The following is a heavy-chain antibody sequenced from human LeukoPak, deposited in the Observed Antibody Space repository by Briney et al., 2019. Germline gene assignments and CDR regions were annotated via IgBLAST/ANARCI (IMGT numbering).Heavy chain of an antibody. Sequence: SETLSLTCAVYGGSFSGYYWSWIRQPPGKGLEWIGEINHSGSTNYNPSLKSPVTLSVDTSKNQFSLKLSSVTAADTAVYYCARGGRGKSGFDYWGQGTLVTVSS. J-gene: IGHJ4*02. CDR1: GGSFSGYY. CDR2: INHSGST. CDR3: ARGGRGKSGFDY. V-gene: IGHV4-34*01. D-gene: IGHD2-15*01.